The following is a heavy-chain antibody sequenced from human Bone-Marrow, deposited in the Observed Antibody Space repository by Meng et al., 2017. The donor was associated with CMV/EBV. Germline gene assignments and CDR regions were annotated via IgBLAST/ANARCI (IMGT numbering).Heavy chain of an antibody. D-gene: IGHD6-19*01. J-gene: IGHJ4*02. CDR1: GYPFTVSY. CDR2: INPNSGGT. CDR3: ARGILLAGKGAFDY. Sequence: ASGYPFTVSYLPWMRQAPGQGFEWMGWINPNSGGTNYAQKFQGRVTMTRDTSINTAYMEVSRLKSDDTAVYYCARGILLAGKGAFDYWGQGSLVTVSS. V-gene: IGHV1-2*02.